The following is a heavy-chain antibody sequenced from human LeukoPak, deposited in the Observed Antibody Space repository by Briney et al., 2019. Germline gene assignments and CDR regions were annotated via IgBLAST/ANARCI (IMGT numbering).Heavy chain of an antibody. J-gene: IGHJ5*02. CDR2: IIPIFGTA. CDR1: GGTFSSYA. D-gene: IGHD6-13*01. CDR3: AKEVIAAADNWFDP. Sequence: SVKVSCKASGGTFSSYAISWVRQAPGQGLEWMGGIIPIFGTANYAQKFQGRVTITADESTSTAYMELSSLRSEDTAVYYCAKEVIAAADNWFDPWGQGTLVTVSS. V-gene: IGHV1-69*13.